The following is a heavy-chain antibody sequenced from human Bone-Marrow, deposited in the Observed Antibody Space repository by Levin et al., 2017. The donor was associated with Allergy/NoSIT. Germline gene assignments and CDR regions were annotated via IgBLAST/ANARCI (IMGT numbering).Heavy chain of an antibody. J-gene: IGHJ4*02. Sequence: SCTVSGGSMNIYYWSWIRQPPGKGLEWIGSIYDTGNTNYNPSLKTRVTILLDTSNNQFSLKLSSVTAADTAVYYCAGHDFGDYSVDYWGQGTLVTVSS. D-gene: IGHD4-17*01. V-gene: IGHV4-59*03. CDR3: AGHDFGDYSVDY. CDR1: GGSMNIYY. CDR2: IYDTGNT.